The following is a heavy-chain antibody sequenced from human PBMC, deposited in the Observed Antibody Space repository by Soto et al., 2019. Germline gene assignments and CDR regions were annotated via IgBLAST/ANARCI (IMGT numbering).Heavy chain of an antibody. CDR2: INPNSGGT. Sequence: ASVKVSCKASGYTFTGYYMHWVRQAPGQGLEWMGWINPNSGGTNYAQKFQGWVTMTRDTSISTAYMELSRLRSDDTAVYYCARSPPTSLGDLHYWGQGTLVTVSS. J-gene: IGHJ4*02. CDR3: ARSPPTSLGDLHY. V-gene: IGHV1-2*04. CDR1: GYTFTGYY. D-gene: IGHD3-16*01.